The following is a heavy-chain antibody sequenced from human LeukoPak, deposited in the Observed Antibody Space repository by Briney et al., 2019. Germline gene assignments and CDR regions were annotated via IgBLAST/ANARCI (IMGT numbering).Heavy chain of an antibody. D-gene: IGHD6-13*01. J-gene: IGHJ4*02. CDR2: IYHSGST. CDR3: ARDALAAAGGSDY. V-gene: IGHV4-30-2*01. CDR1: GGSISSGGYS. Sequence: SQTLSLTCAVSGGSISSGGYSWSWIRQPPGKGLEWIGYIYHSGSTYYNPSLKSRVTISVDRSKNQFSLKLSSVTAADTAVYYCARDALAAAGGSDYWGQGTLVTVSS.